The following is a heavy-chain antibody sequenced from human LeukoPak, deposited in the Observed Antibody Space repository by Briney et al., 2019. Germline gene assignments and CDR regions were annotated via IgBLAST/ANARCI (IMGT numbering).Heavy chain of an antibody. CDR1: GGSISSYY. D-gene: IGHD2-2*01. Sequence: PSETLSLTCTVSGGSISSYYWSWIRQPPGKGLEWIGEINHSGSTNYNPSLKSRVTISVDTSKNQFSLKLSSVTAADTAVYYCARMVRSCSSTSCYLGEFDYWGQGTLVTVSS. V-gene: IGHV4-34*01. CDR3: ARMVRSCSSTSCYLGEFDY. CDR2: INHSGST. J-gene: IGHJ4*02.